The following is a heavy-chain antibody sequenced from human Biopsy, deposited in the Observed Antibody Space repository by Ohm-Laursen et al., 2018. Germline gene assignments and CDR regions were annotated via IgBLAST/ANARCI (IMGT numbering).Heavy chain of an antibody. D-gene: IGHD1-1*01. V-gene: IGHV1-24*01. CDR1: GYTLNELS. CDR2: FAPENGKT. Sequence: SVKVSCKVSGYTLNELSMHWVRQVPGKGLEWMGGFAPENGKTVYAQNFQTRVSLTEDTSTDTAYMELRSLRSEDTAVYYCAADINVWNVNYWGQGTQVTVSS. J-gene: IGHJ4*02. CDR3: AADINVWNVNY.